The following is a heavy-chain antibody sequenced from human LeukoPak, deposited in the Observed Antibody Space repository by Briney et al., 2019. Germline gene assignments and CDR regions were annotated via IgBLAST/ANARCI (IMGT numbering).Heavy chain of an antibody. CDR1: GGTFSIYA. Sequence: SVKVSCKASGGTFSIYAISWVRQAPGQGLEWMGGIIPIFGTANYAQKFQGRVTITADESTSTAYMELSSLRSEDTAVYYCARGFDYGSGSYSYFDYWGQGTLVTVSS. CDR3: ARGFDYGSGSYSYFDY. V-gene: IGHV1-69*01. D-gene: IGHD3-10*01. J-gene: IGHJ4*02. CDR2: IIPIFGTA.